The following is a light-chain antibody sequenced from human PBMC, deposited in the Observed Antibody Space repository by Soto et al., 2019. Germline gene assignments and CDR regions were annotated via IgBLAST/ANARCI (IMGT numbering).Light chain of an antibody. V-gene: IGLV2-14*01. J-gene: IGLJ2*01. CDR3: ISDTSRRTLV. CDR1: SSDVGGYNY. Sequence: QSALTQPDSVSGSPGQSITISCTGTSSDVGGYNYVSWYQQHPGKAPKLLLYDVRNRSSGVPNRFSGSKSGNTASLTISGRHAEDEADYCSISDTSRRTLVFGGGTKVTLL. CDR2: DVR.